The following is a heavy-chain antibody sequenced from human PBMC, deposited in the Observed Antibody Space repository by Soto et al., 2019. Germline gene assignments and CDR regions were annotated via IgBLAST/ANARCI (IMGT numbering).Heavy chain of an antibody. CDR2: MNPNSGNT. Sequence: ASVKVSCKASGYTFTSYDINWVRQATGQGLEWMGWMNPNSGNTGYAQKFQGRVTMTRNTSISTAYMELSSLRSEDTAVYYCARXIGELLSGYYYYYGMDVWGQGTTVTVSS. CDR1: GYTFTSYD. CDR3: ARXIGELLSGYYYYYGMDV. D-gene: IGHD3-10*01. V-gene: IGHV1-8*01. J-gene: IGHJ6*02.